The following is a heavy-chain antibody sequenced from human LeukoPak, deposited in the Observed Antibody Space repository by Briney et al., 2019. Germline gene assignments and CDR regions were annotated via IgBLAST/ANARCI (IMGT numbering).Heavy chain of an antibody. CDR2: IYYSGST. Sequence: SETLSLTCTVSGGSISSYYWSWIRQPPGKGLEWIGYIYYSGSTNYNPSLKSRVTISVDTSKNQFSLKLSSVTAADTAVYYCAGDYTSGSYRFDYWGQGTLVTVSP. V-gene: IGHV4-59*01. D-gene: IGHD3-10*01. J-gene: IGHJ4*02. CDR1: GGSISSYY. CDR3: AGDYTSGSYRFDY.